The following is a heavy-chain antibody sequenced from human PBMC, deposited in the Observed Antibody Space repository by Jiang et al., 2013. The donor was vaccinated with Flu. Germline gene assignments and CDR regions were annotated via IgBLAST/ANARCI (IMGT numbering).Heavy chain of an antibody. CDR1: SISSRSTYF. CDR3: ARSHWGADNSRWFDP. D-gene: IGHD3-16*01. J-gene: IGHJ5*02. V-gene: IGHV4-39*01. CDR2: VYYSGST. Sequence: SISSRSTYFWAWIRQPPGKGLEWIGSVYYSGSTYYNPSLKSRLTISVDTSKNQFSLRLSSVTAADTALYYCARSHWGADNSRWFDPWGQGTLVTVSS.